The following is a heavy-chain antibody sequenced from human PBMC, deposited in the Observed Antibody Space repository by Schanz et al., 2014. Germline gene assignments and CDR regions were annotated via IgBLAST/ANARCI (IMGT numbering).Heavy chain of an antibody. CDR3: ARAGYDADNWFDP. Sequence: EVQLVESGGGLVQPGGSLRLSCAASGFSFSSYSLNWVRQAPGKGLEWVSYISTTGSTIYYADSVRGRFTISRDNAKNSLYLLMNSLRAEDTAVCYCARAGYDADNWFDPWGQGTLVTVSS. J-gene: IGHJ5*02. CDR2: ISTTGSTI. D-gene: IGHD2-2*01. CDR1: GFSFSSYS. V-gene: IGHV3-48*01.